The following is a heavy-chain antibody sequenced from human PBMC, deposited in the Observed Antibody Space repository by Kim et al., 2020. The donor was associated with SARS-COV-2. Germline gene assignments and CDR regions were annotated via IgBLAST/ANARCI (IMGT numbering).Heavy chain of an antibody. Sequence: GGSLRLSCAASGFTFGDYAMHWVRQAPGKGLEWVSGISWNSGSIGYADSVKGRFTISRDNAKNSLYLQMNSLRAEDTALYYCAKSKGYSSGWYGDAFDIWGQGTMVTVSS. V-gene: IGHV3-9*01. D-gene: IGHD6-19*01. CDR1: GFTFGDYA. J-gene: IGHJ3*02. CDR2: ISWNSGSI. CDR3: AKSKGYSSGWYGDAFDI.